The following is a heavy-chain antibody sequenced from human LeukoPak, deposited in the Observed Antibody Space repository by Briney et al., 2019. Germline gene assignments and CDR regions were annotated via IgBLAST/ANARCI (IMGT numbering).Heavy chain of an antibody. J-gene: IGHJ4*02. CDR3: ARRVDDFCSGYYDLIFDY. V-gene: IGHV1-18*01. D-gene: IGHD3-3*01. CDR2: ISAYNGNT. Sequence: ASVKVSCKASGYTFTSYGISWVRQAPGQGLEWMGWISAYNGNTNYAQKLQGRVTMTTDTSTSTAYMELRSLISDDTAVYSCARRVDDFCSGYYDLIFDYWGQGTLVTVSS. CDR1: GYTFTSYG.